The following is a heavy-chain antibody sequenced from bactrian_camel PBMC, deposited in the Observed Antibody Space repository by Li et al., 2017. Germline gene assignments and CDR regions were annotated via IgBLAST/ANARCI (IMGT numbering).Heavy chain of an antibody. J-gene: IGHJ7*01. CDR1: GFTYKTNY. CDR2: IRTGGVSA. Sequence: DVQLVESGGGSVQAGGSLRLSCAVSGFTYKTNYMGWFRQAPGKEREGVAVIRTGGVSAYYSSSVKGRFTIFQENSQDNAKDTVYLQMNDLKPEDTAMYYCATLMVEGSCAVVTAMDDWGKGTQVTVS. V-gene: IGHV3S40*01. D-gene: IGHD6*01.